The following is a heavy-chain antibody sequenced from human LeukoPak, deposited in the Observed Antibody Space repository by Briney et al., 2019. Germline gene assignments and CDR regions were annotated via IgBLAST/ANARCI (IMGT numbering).Heavy chain of an antibody. CDR3: ARAIPLSSGYPQPYDY. D-gene: IGHD3-22*01. CDR2: IYYSGST. J-gene: IGHJ4*01. V-gene: IGHV4-38-2*02. CDR1: GYSISSGYY. Sequence: MSSETLSLTCTVSGYSISSGYYWGWIRQPPGKGLEWIGSIYYSGSTYYNPSLKSRVTISVDTSKNQFSLKLSSVTAADTAVYYCARAIPLSSGYPQPYDYWGQGTLVTVSS.